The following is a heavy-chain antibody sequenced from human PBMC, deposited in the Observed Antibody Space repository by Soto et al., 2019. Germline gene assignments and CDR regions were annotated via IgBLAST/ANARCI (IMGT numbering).Heavy chain of an antibody. Sequence: QGPLVQSGAELKKPGSAVRVSCKATGGTFRNYAISWLRQVPGQGPEWLGGIKPVSGTTYYAPKFQGRVTITADSSTGTAYMEVGSLTSEDTAIYYCARDGYNYGYYFDLWGQGTLVTVSS. CDR2: IKPVSGTT. D-gene: IGHD5-18*01. CDR1: GGTFRNYA. CDR3: ARDGYNYGYYFDL. V-gene: IGHV1-69*06. J-gene: IGHJ4*02.